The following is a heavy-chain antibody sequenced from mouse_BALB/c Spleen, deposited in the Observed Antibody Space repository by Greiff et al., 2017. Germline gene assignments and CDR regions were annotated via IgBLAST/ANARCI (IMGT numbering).Heavy chain of an antibody. V-gene: IGHV3-2*02. D-gene: IGHD2-14*01. CDR1: GYSITSDYA. Sequence: VQLQQSGPGLVKPSQSLSLTCTVTGYSITSDYAWNWIRQFPGNKLEWMGYISYSGSTSYNPSLKSRISITRDTSKNQFFLQLNSVTTEDTATYYCARSNYRFLSWYFDVGGAGPTVTGSS. CDR3: ARSNYRFLSWYFDV. J-gene: IGHJ1*01. CDR2: ISYSGST.